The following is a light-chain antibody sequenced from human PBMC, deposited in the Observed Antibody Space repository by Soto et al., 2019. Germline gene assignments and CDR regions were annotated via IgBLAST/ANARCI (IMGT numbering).Light chain of an antibody. V-gene: IGKV3-15*01. CDR3: QQYNNWPGT. CDR1: QTVSSN. Sequence: EIVMTQSPATLSVSPGERATLSCRASQTVSSNLAWYQQKPGQAPRLLIYGASSRATGIPARFSGSGSGTEFTLTISSLQSEDFAVYYCQQYNNWPGTFGQGTEVELK. CDR2: GAS. J-gene: IGKJ1*01.